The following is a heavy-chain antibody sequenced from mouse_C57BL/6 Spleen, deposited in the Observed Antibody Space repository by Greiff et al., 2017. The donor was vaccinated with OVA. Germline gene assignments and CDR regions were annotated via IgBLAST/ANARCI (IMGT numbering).Heavy chain of an antibody. CDR1: GFTFSSYT. CDR3: ARQHYYGSSYFDY. V-gene: IGHV5-9*01. J-gene: IGHJ2*01. D-gene: IGHD1-1*01. CDR2: ISGGGGNT. Sequence: EVKVVESGGGLVKPGGSLKLSCAASGFTFSSYTMSWVRQTPEKRLEWVATISGGGGNTYYPDSVKGRFTISRDNAKNTLYLQMSSLRSEDTALYYCARQHYYGSSYFDYWGQGTTLTVSS.